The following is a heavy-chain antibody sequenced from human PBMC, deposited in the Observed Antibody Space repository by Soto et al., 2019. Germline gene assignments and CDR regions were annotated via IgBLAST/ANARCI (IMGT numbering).Heavy chain of an antibody. J-gene: IGHJ5*02. Sequence: SETLSLTCTVSGGSISSYYWSWIRQPPGKGLEWIGYIYYSGSTNYNPSLKSRVTISVDTSKNQFSLKLSSVTAADTAVYYCARADRLGWFDPWGQGTLVTVSS. D-gene: IGHD1-26*01. V-gene: IGHV4-59*01. CDR1: GGSISSYY. CDR2: IYYSGST. CDR3: ARADRLGWFDP.